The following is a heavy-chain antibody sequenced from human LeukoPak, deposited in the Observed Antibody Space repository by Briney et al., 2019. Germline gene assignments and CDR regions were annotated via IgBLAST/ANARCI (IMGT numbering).Heavy chain of an antibody. CDR1: GFTVSENY. CDR3: ARVGVGYGDYFDY. Sequence: GGSLRLSCAASGFTVSENYMSWVRQAPGKGLEWVSLIYSDNSGGATYYADSVKGRFTISRDNAKNTLYLQMNSLRAEDTAVYYCARVGVGYGDYFDYWGQGTLVTVSS. CDR2: IYSDNSGGAT. J-gene: IGHJ4*02. V-gene: IGHV3-66*01. D-gene: IGHD4-17*01.